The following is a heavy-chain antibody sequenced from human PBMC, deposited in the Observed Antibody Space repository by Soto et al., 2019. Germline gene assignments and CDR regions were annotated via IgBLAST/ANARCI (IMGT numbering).Heavy chain of an antibody. CDR3: AKHKARDGQGWFDP. CDR2: IYYSGTT. V-gene: IGHV4-59*08. CDR1: GGSISSYY. J-gene: IGHJ5*02. Sequence: QVQLQESGPGLVKPSEALSLTCTVSGGSISSYYWSWIRQPPRKGLEWIGYIYYSGTTNYNPSLKSRVTISVDTSNNQFSLRLSSVTAADTAVYYCAKHKARDGQGWFDPWGQGTLVTVSS. D-gene: IGHD4-17*01.